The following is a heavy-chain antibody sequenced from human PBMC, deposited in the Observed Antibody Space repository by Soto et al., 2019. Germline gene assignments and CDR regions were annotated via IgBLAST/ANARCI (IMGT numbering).Heavy chain of an antibody. D-gene: IGHD3-22*01. CDR3: ARHGEVYGSSGYYLNWFDP. CDR1: GNSFTSYW. Sequence: GESLKICCKGSGNSFTSYWIGWVRQMPGKGLEWMVIIYPGDSDTRYSPSFPGQVTISADKSTSTAYLQGSSLKAWDTAMYYCARHGEVYGSSGYYLNWFDPWGQGTLVTVSS. CDR2: IYPGDSDT. J-gene: IGHJ5*02. V-gene: IGHV5-51*01.